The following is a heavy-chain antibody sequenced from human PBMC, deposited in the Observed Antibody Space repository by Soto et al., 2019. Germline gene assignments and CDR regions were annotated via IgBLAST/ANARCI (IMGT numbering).Heavy chain of an antibody. Sequence: QVQLQESGPGLVKPSETLSLTCTVSGGSIRDYFWTWIRQPPGKGLEWIGYIYYSGRTNYNPSLKSRVSISVDTSKNHFYLHLRSVTAADTAVYYCARVGGDDFGDSGGFDYWGQGNLGTVSS. J-gene: IGHJ4*02. D-gene: IGHD4-17*01. CDR2: IYYSGRT. CDR1: GGSIRDYF. V-gene: IGHV4-59*01. CDR3: ARVGGDDFGDSGGFDY.